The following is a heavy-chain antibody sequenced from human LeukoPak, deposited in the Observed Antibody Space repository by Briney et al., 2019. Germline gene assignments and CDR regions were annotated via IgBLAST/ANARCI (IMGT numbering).Heavy chain of an antibody. Sequence: GALRLSCAAAGLTFSNYGMHWVRQAPGKGLQWVAYIRYDGRNKYSADSVKGRFTIYRDNSKSTLLQMNSLRPEDTAVYCCAKGGSNNWSFDNWGQGTLVTVSS. CDR3: AKGGSNNWSFDN. CDR1: GLTFSNYG. J-gene: IGHJ4*02. CDR2: IRYDGRNK. D-gene: IGHD1-1*01. V-gene: IGHV3-30*02.